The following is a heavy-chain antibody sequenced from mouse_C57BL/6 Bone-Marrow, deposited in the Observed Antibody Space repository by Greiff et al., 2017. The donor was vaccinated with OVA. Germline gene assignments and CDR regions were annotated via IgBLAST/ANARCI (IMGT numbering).Heavy chain of an antibody. J-gene: IGHJ4*01. CDR3: TSLIYYGNYEAMDY. V-gene: IGHV5-9-1*02. CDR2: ISSGGDYI. Sequence: DVKLVESGEGLVKPGGSLKLSCADSGFTFSSYAMSWVRQTPEKRLEWVAYISSGGDYIYYADTVKGRFTISRDNARNTLYLQMSSLKSEDTAMYYCTSLIYYGNYEAMDYWGQGTSVTVSA. CDR1: GFTFSSYA. D-gene: IGHD2-1*01.